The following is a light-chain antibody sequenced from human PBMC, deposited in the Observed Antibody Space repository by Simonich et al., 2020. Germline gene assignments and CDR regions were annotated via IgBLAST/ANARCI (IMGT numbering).Light chain of an antibody. V-gene: IGKV1-33*01. CDR2: DAS. CDR1: QEISNH. CDR3: QQYYSTPIT. J-gene: IGKJ5*01. Sequence: DIQMTQAPSSLSASVGDRVTITCKASQEISNHLNWYQQKPGKAPKLLIYDASNLETGVPTMFSGSGSGTDFTFPISSLQAEAVAVYYCQQYYSTPITFGQGTRLEIK.